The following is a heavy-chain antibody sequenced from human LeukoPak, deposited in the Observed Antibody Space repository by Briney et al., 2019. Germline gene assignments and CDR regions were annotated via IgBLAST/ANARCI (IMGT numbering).Heavy chain of an antibody. CDR2: MYTSGST. D-gene: IGHD2-2*01. CDR1: GGSISSYY. CDR3: AGACRLWRCSNY. J-gene: IGHJ4*02. V-gene: IGHV4-4*09. Sequence: PSETLSLTCTVSGGSISSYYWSWIRQPPGKGLEWIGYMYTSGSTNYNPSLKSRVTISVDTSKNQFSLELSSVTAADTAVYYCAGACRLWRCSNYWGQGTLVTVSS.